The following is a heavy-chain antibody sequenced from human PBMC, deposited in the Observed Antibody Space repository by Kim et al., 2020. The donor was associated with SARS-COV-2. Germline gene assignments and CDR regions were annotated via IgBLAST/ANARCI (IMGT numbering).Heavy chain of an antibody. J-gene: IGHJ6*02. Sequence: SETLSLTCAVYGGSFSGYYWSWIRQPPGQGLEWIGEINHSGSTNYNPSLKSRVTISVDTSKNQFSLKLSSVTAADTAVYYCARGLGSDYVWGSYRSSTYGMDVWGQGTTVTVSS. D-gene: IGHD3-16*02. CDR3: ARGLGSDYVWGSYRSSTYGMDV. CDR2: INHSGST. CDR1: GGSFSGYY. V-gene: IGHV4-34*01.